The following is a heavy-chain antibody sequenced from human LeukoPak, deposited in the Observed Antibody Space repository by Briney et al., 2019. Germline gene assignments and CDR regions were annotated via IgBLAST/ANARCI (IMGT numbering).Heavy chain of an antibody. Sequence: PGGSLRLSCAASGFTFSSYAMSWLRQAPGKGLEWVSAISGSGGSTYYADSVKGRFTISRDNSKNTLYLQMNSLRAEDTAVYYCAKDTSAMQVRWFDPWGQGTLVTVSS. V-gene: IGHV3-23*01. CDR2: ISGSGGST. J-gene: IGHJ5*02. CDR3: AKDTSAMQVRWFDP. CDR1: GFTFSSYA. D-gene: IGHD2-2*01.